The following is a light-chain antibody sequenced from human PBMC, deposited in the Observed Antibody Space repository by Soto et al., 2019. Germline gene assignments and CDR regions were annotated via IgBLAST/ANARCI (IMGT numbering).Light chain of an antibody. J-gene: IGKJ1*01. Sequence: DIQMTQSPATLSASVGCRFTITCRASQIISSWLSWYQQKPGKAPNLLIYKASSLESGVPARFSGSGSGTDFTLTISSLQPDDFATYYCQQYKAFWTFGQGTKVDIK. CDR1: QIISSW. CDR2: KAS. V-gene: IGKV1-5*03. CDR3: QQYKAFWT.